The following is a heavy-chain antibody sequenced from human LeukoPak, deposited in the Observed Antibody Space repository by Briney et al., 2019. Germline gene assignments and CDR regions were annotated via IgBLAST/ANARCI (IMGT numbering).Heavy chain of an antibody. D-gene: IGHD5-18*01. CDR3: ARVQLWIPYDY. CDR1: GFIFSTYW. J-gene: IGHJ4*02. V-gene: IGHV3-7*01. CDR2: IKQDGSEK. Sequence: PGGSLRLSCAASGFIFSTYWMSWVRQAPGKGLEWVANIKQDGSEKNYVDSVKGRFTISRDNAKNSLYLQMNSLRAEDTAVYYCARVQLWIPYDYWGQGTLVTVSS.